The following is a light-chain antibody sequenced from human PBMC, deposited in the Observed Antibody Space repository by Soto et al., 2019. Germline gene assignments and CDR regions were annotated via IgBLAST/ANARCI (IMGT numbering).Light chain of an antibody. Sequence: EIVLTQSPATLSLSPGERATLSCRASQSVSSYLAWYQQKPGQAPRLLIYDASNRATGIPARFSGSGSGRDFTLTISRLEPEDFAVYFCQQRSNWPPITFGQGTRLEIK. CDR3: QQRSNWPPIT. CDR2: DAS. CDR1: QSVSSY. J-gene: IGKJ5*01. V-gene: IGKV3-11*02.